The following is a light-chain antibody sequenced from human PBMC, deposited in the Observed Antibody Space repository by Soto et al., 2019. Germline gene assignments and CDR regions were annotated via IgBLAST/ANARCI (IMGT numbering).Light chain of an antibody. J-gene: IGKJ5*01. V-gene: IGKV3-11*01. CDR3: QQRNNWPTVT. Sequence: EIVFTQSPATLSLSPGEKNTLSFRANQGVSSYLAWYQQKPGQAPRLLIYDASNRATGIPSRFSGSGSGTDFTLTITSLEPEDFAVYYCQQRNNWPTVTFGQGTRLEIK. CDR1: QGVSSY. CDR2: DAS.